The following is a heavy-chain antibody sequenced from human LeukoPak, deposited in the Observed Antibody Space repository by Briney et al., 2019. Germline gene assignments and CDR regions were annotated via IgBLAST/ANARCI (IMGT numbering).Heavy chain of an antibody. CDR2: INPNSCGT. V-gene: IGHV1-2*02. CDR3: ARDKAPGVSTLYSSGLGSGNYFDY. Sequence: ASVKVSCKASGYTFTGYYMHLVRQAPGQGLEWMGWINPNSCGTNYAQKFQGRVTMNRDTSISTAYMELSRLRSDDTAVYYCARDKAPGVSTLYSSGLGSGNYFDYWGQGTLVTVSS. D-gene: IGHD6-19*01. CDR1: GYTFTGYY. J-gene: IGHJ4*02.